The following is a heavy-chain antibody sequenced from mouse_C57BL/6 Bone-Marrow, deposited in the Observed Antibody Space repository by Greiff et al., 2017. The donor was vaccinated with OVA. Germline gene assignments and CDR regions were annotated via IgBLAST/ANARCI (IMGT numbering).Heavy chain of an antibody. CDR2: INPNNGGT. V-gene: IGHV1-26*01. D-gene: IGHD1-1*01. CDR1: GYTFTDYY. Sequence: VQLQQSGPELVKPGASVKISFKASGYTFTDYYMNWVKQSHGKSLEWIGDINPNNGGTSYNQKFKGKATLTVDKSSSTAYMELRSLTSEDSAVYYCASITTVVFDYWGQGTTLTVSS. J-gene: IGHJ2*01. CDR3: ASITTVVFDY.